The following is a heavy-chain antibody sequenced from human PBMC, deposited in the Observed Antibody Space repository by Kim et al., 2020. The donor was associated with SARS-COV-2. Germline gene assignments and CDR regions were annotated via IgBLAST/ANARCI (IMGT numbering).Heavy chain of an antibody. V-gene: IGHV3-23*01. CDR2: XSGSGXHK. Sequence: GGSLRLSCAVSGFTFDTNAMSWVRQAPGRGLXWVSSXSGSGXHKYYADSVKGRXXRSRXKSKNXVYLXXKSLRAEDTALYYXXKDIXDSGRXLPYXFDYXGQGTXVTVSS. J-gene: IGHJ4*02. D-gene: IGHD3-10*01. CDR1: GFTFDTNA. CDR3: XKDIXDSGRXLPYXFDY.